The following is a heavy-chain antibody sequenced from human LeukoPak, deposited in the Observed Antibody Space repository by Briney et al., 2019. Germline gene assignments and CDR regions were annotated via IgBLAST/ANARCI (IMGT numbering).Heavy chain of an antibody. J-gene: IGHJ4*02. CDR3: ARSDYGSGNYYWSLDY. D-gene: IGHD3-10*01. CDR1: GGSISSYY. Sequence: SETLSLTCTVSGGSISSYYWSWIRQPPGKGLEWIAEIHHSGSANYNPSLKSRVTISIDTSKNQFSLKLSSVTAADTAVYYCARSDYGSGNYYWSLDYWGQGTLVTVSS. V-gene: IGHV4-34*01. CDR2: IHHSGSA.